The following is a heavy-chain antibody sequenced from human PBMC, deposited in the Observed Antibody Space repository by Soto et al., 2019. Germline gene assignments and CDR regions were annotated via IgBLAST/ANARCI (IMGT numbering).Heavy chain of an antibody. CDR3: ARIPVLRYFDDYGMDV. CDR2: IYYSGST. D-gene: IGHD3-9*01. Sequence: SEALSLTCTVSSGSISSSSYYWGWIRQPPGKGLEWIGSIYYSGSTYYNPSLKSRVTISVDTSKNQFSLKLSSVTAADTAVYYCARIPVLRYFDDYGMDVWGQGTTVT. V-gene: IGHV4-39*01. J-gene: IGHJ6*02. CDR1: SGSISSSSYY.